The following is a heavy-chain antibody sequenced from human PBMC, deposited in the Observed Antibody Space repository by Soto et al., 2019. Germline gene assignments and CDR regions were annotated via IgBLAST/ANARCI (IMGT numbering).Heavy chain of an antibody. Sequence: QVQLVQSGAEVKKPGASVKVSCKASGYTFTSYDINWVRQATGQGLEWMGWMKPNSGNTGYAQKFQGRVNMTRNTSISTAYMELSSLRSEDTAVYYCARESTDYDYNWGSYRTFDYWGQGTLVTVSS. CDR2: MKPNSGNT. CDR1: GYTFTSYD. J-gene: IGHJ4*02. V-gene: IGHV1-8*01. D-gene: IGHD3-16*02. CDR3: ARESTDYDYNWGSYRTFDY.